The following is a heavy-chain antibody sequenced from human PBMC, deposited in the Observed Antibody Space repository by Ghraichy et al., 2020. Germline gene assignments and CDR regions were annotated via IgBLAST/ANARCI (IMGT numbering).Heavy chain of an antibody. D-gene: IGHD2-2*02. V-gene: IGHV3-11*01. Sequence: GESLNISCAASGFGFGDYYMTWIRHSPGKGLEWVAYIGPLSATIYYADSVKGRFAISRDNAKNSVFLQMNDLRVEDSAIYYCAKVAYTVSFFYYGMDVWGLGTTVTVSS. CDR2: IGPLSATI. CDR1: GFGFGDYY. CDR3: AKVAYTVSFFYYGMDV. J-gene: IGHJ6*02.